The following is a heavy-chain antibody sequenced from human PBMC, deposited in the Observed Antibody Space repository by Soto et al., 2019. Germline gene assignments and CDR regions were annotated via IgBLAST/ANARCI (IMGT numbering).Heavy chain of an antibody. D-gene: IGHD3-22*01. CDR3: ARVDGTPTITTDYYYYAVDF. V-gene: IGHV4-59*01. CDR2: IYHGGSA. J-gene: IGHJ6*02. Sequence: SETLSLTCAVSGGCITDYYWSWIRQPPGKGLEWIGYIYHGGSANYSPSLKSRVTISLNTSKSKFYMTLTYVTAADSAVYYCARVDGTPTITTDYYYYAVDFWGRGTTVTVS. CDR1: GGCITDYY.